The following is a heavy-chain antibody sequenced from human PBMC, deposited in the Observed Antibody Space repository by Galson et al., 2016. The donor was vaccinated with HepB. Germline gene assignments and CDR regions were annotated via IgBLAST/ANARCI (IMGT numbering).Heavy chain of an antibody. CDR3: ARGTGTGGYIDY. Sequence: SVKVSCKASGYTFTSYGISWVRQAPGQGLEWMGIINPSGGSTSYAQKFQGRVTVTRDTSTSTVYMELSSLRSEDTAVYYCARGTGTGGYIDYWGQGTLVTVSS. J-gene: IGHJ4*02. V-gene: IGHV1-46*01. CDR2: INPSGGST. CDR1: GYTFTSYG. D-gene: IGHD3-10*01.